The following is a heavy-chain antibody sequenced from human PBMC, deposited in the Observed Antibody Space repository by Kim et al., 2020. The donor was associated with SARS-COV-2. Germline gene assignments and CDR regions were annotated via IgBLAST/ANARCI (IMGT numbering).Heavy chain of an antibody. D-gene: IGHD3-3*01. CDR2: VNHSGIT. CDR3: ARVRSGVVPSPILGLGPYYYYYAMDV. J-gene: IGHJ6*02. V-gene: IGHV4-34*01. CDR1: GGSFSAYS. Sequence: SETLSLTCAVYGGSFSAYSWIWIRQAPGKGLEWIGEVNHSGITTYHPSLKSRVTISVDTSKNLFSLKLPSVTAAETAVFYCARVRSGVVPSPILGLGPYYYYYAMDVWGQGTTVTVS.